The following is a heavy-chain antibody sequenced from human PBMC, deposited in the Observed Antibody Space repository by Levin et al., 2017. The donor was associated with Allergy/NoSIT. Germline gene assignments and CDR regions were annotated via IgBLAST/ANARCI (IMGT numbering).Heavy chain of an antibody. CDR3: ARGNDILTGYFDY. CDR1: GFTFSSYA. J-gene: IGHJ4*02. CDR2: ISYDGSNK. V-gene: IGHV3-30-3*01. D-gene: IGHD3-9*01. Sequence: GGSLRLSCAASGFTFSSYAMHWVRQAPGKGLEWVAVISYDGSNKYYADSVKGRFTISRDNSKNTLYLQMNSLRAEDTAVYYCARGNDILTGYFDYWGQGTLVTVSS.